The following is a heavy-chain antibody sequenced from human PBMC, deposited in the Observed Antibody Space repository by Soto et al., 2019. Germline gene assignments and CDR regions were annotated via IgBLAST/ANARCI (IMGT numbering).Heavy chain of an antibody. CDR1: GYTFINYD. Sequence: QVQLVQSGAEVKKPGASVKVSCKASGYTFINYDINWVRQATGQGLDWIGWMNPNSGDTGYAQKFQGRVTMTRDTSISTAYMELSSLRSDDTAVYYCARGDGSYYGSGSYFDSWGQGTLVTVSS. CDR2: MNPNSGDT. D-gene: IGHD3-10*01. V-gene: IGHV1-8*01. J-gene: IGHJ5*01. CDR3: ARGDGSYYGSGSYFDS.